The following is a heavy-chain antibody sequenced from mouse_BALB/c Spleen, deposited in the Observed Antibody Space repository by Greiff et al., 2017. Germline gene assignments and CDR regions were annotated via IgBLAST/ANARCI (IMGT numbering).Heavy chain of an antibody. CDR2: IWGDGST. D-gene: IGHD2-1*01. CDR1: GFSLTGYG. CDR3: ARDRGNHAMDY. Sequence: QVHVKQSGPGLVAPSQSLSITCTVSGFSLTGYGVNWVRQPPGKGLEWLGMIWGDGSTDYNSALKSRLSISKDNSKSQVFLKMNSLQTDDTARYYCARDRGNHAMDYWGQGTSVTVSS. V-gene: IGHV2-6-7*01. J-gene: IGHJ4*01.